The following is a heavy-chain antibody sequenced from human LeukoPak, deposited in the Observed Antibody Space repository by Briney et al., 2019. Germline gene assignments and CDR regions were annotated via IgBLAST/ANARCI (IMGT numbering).Heavy chain of an antibody. Sequence: SETLSLTCTVSGDSISSGSYYWSWIRQPAGKGLEWIGRIYISGTTNYNPSLKSRVTISADTSKNQFSLKLSSVTAADTAVYYCARDSIAVAFDPWGQGTLVTVSS. CDR1: GDSISSGSYY. J-gene: IGHJ5*02. CDR2: IYISGTT. CDR3: ARDSIAVAFDP. V-gene: IGHV4-61*02. D-gene: IGHD6-19*01.